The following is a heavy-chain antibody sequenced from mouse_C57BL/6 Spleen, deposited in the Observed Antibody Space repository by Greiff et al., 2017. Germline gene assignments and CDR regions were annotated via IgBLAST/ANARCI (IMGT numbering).Heavy chain of an antibody. CDR2: INYDGSST. Sequence: EVKLVESEGGLVQPGSSMKLSCTASGFTFSDYYMAWVRQVPEKGLEWVANINYDGSSTYYLDSLKSRFIISRDNAKNILYLQMSSLKSEDTATYYCARESDYDEGWFAYRGQGTLVTVSA. J-gene: IGHJ3*01. CDR1: GFTFSDYY. D-gene: IGHD2-4*01. V-gene: IGHV5-16*01. CDR3: ARESDYDEGWFAY.